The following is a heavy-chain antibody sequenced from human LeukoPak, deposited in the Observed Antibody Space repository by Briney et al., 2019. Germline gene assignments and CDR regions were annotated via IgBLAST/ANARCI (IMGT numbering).Heavy chain of an antibody. CDR1: GFTFSSYA. D-gene: IGHD2-15*01. Sequence: GGSLRLSCAASGFTFSSYAMHWVRQAPGKGLEYVSAISSNGGSTYYANSVKGRFTISRDNSKNTLYLQMGSLRAEDMAVYYCARDQGSPGYCSDGSCPIGYWGQGTLVTVSS. CDR2: ISSNGGST. J-gene: IGHJ4*02. V-gene: IGHV3-64*01. CDR3: ARDQGSPGYCSDGSCPIGY.